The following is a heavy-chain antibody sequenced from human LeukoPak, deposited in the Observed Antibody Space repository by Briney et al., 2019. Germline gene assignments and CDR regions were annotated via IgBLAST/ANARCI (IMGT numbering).Heavy chain of an antibody. CDR1: GGSISSYY. Sequence: SETLSLTCTVSGGSISSYYWSWIRQPPGKGLEWIGYIYYSGSTNYNPSLKSRVTISVDTSKNQFSLKLSSVTAADTAVYYCARYSYGFINWFDPWGQGTLVTVSS. D-gene: IGHD5-18*01. CDR2: IYYSGST. CDR3: ARYSYGFINWFDP. V-gene: IGHV4-59*01. J-gene: IGHJ5*02.